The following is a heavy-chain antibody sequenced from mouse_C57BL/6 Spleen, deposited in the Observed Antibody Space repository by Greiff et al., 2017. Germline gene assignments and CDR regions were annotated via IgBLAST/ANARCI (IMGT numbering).Heavy chain of an antibody. D-gene: IGHD2-3*01. Sequence: EVQLVESEGGLVQPGSSMKLSCTASGFTFSDYYMAWVRQVPEKGLEWVANINYDGSSTYYLDSLKSRFIISRDNAKNILYLQMSSLKSEDTATYYCASGGYYFPWFAYWGQGTLVTVSA. J-gene: IGHJ3*01. CDR2: INYDGSST. CDR1: GFTFSDYY. CDR3: ASGGYYFPWFAY. V-gene: IGHV5-16*01.